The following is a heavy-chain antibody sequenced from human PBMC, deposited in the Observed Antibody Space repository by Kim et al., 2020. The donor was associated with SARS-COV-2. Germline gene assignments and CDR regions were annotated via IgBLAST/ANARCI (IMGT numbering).Heavy chain of an antibody. CDR1: GGSISSGSYY. Sequence: SETLSLTCTVSGGSISSGSYYWSWIRQPAGKGLEWIGRIYTSGSTNYNPSLKSRVTISVDTSKNQFSLKLSSVTAADTAVYYCARGGRLERRLYYYYGMDVWGQGTTVTVSS. CDR2: IYTSGST. CDR3: ARGGRLERRLYYYYGMDV. J-gene: IGHJ6*02. D-gene: IGHD1-1*01. V-gene: IGHV4-61*02.